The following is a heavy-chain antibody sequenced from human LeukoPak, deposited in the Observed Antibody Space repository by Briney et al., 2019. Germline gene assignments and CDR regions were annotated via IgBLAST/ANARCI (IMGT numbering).Heavy chain of an antibody. CDR2: ISSSSSYI. CDR1: GFTFSSYS. Sequence: GGSLRLSCAASGFTFSSYSMNWVRQAPGKGLEWVSSISSSSSYIYYADSVEGRFTISRDNAKNSLYLQMNSLRAGDTAVYYCARGPTIVVVPAAINVWGQGTTVTVSS. V-gene: IGHV3-21*01. J-gene: IGHJ6*02. CDR3: ARGPTIVVVPAAINV. D-gene: IGHD2-2*01.